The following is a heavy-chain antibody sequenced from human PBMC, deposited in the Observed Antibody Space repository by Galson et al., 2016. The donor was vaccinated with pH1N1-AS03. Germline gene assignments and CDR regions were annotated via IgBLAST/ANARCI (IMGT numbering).Heavy chain of an antibody. CDR3: ARGNDYYDSPGYRQPLDY. J-gene: IGHJ4*02. D-gene: IGHD3-22*01. V-gene: IGHV4-61*09. CDR2: IYTSGST. Sequence: TLSLTCTVSGASISSGSYYWTWIRQPAGKGLEWIGYIYTSGSTDYSPSPYSRVTISGDTSKNQFSLRLTSVTAADTAVYYCARGNDYYDSPGYRQPLDYWGQGVLVIVSS. CDR1: GASISSGSYY.